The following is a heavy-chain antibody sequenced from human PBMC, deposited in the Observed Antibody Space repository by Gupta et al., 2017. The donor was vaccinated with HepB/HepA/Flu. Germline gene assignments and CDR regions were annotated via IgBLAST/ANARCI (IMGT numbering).Heavy chain of an antibody. J-gene: IGHJ3*02. CDR3: TKGKGGNYGGALDI. Sequence: EVQLLEPGGGLVQPGGSLRLSCAASGLTYTSFHMSWVRRSPEKGLEWVSTISASGDNTYYADSMGGRFTISRDNSKNTLYLQMNSLRVEDTAVYFCTKGKGGNYGGALDIWGQGTMVTVS. CDR2: ISASGDNT. V-gene: IGHV3-23*01. D-gene: IGHD4-23*01. CDR1: GLTYTSFH.